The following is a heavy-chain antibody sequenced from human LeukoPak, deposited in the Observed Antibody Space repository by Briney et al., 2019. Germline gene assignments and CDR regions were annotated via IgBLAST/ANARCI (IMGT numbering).Heavy chain of an antibody. Sequence: PGGSLRLSCAASGFTFSSYAMSWVRQAPGKGLEWVSAISGSGGSTYYADSVKGRFTISRDNSKNTLYLQMNSLRAEDTVVYYCAKGPGLMVVVVAAADAFDIWGQGTMVTVSS. CDR1: GFTFSSYA. CDR2: ISGSGGST. CDR3: AKGPGLMVVVVAAADAFDI. V-gene: IGHV3-23*01. J-gene: IGHJ3*02. D-gene: IGHD2-15*01.